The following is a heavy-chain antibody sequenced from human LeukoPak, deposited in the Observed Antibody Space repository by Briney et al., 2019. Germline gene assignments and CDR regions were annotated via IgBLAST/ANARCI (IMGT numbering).Heavy chain of an antibody. D-gene: IGHD6-19*01. CDR3: AKDSGIAVAGTLRAFDI. CDR2: ISYDGSNK. J-gene: IGHJ3*02. V-gene: IGHV3-30*18. Sequence: LSGGSLRLSCAASGFTFSSYGMHWVRQAPGKGLEWVAVISYDGSNKYFADSVKGRFTISRDNSKNTLYLQMNSLRAEDTAVYYCAKDSGIAVAGTLRAFDIWGQGTMVTVSS. CDR1: GFTFSSYG.